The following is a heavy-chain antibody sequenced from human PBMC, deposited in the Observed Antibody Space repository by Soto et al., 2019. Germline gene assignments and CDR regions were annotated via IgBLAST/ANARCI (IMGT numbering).Heavy chain of an antibody. Sequence: EVQLVESGGGLVQPGGSLKLSCTASGFTFSGSAMHWVRQASGKGLEWVGRIRTQPNTYATAYAASVKGRFTISRDDAKNSAYLQMNRLKAEDAAVYYCTDAGCGGDCHEYWGQGTLVTVSS. CDR3: TDAGCGGDCHEY. D-gene: IGHD2-21*02. J-gene: IGHJ4*02. CDR2: IRTQPNTYAT. CDR1: GFTFSGSA. V-gene: IGHV3-73*02.